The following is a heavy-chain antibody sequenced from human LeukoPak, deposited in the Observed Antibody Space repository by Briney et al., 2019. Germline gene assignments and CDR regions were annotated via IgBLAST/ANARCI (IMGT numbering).Heavy chain of an antibody. J-gene: IGHJ1*01. CDR2: ISYDGSNK. V-gene: IGHV3-30*01. CDR1: GFTLRNEW. Sequence: GGSLSLSCVASGFTLRNEWPHWVRQAPGKGLEWVAVISYDGSNKYYADSVKGRFTISRDNSKNTLYLQMNSLRAEDTAVYYCARDHRGIPFQHWGQGTLVTVSS. D-gene: IGHD3-16*01. CDR3: ARDHRGIPFQH.